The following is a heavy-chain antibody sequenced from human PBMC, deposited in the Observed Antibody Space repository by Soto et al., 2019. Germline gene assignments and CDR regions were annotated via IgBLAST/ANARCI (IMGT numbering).Heavy chain of an antibody. J-gene: IGHJ4*02. CDR1: GYTFTGYY. CDR2: INPNSGGT. Sequence: ASVKVSCKASGYTFTGYYMHWVRQAPGQGLEWMGWINPNSGGTNYAQKFQGRVTMTRDTSISTAYMELSRLRSDDTAVYYCARERFRIAAATVTAGGYWGQGTLVTVSS. CDR3: ARERFRIAAATVTAGGY. D-gene: IGHD6-13*01. V-gene: IGHV1-2*02.